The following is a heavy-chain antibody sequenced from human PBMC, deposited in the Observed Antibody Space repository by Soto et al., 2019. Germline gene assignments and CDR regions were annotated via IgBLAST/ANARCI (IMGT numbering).Heavy chain of an antibody. CDR3: ARDWGGDLAY. Sequence: QVQLVQSGGEVKQPGASVKVSCKTSGYTFTSYGISWVRQAPGQGLEWMGWISGYNVDTKYVQKFQGRVTLTTDTSTNTAYMEVRSLRSDDTAVYYCARDWGGDLAYWGQGTLVTVSS. CDR2: ISGYNVDT. J-gene: IGHJ4*02. D-gene: IGHD2-21*02. CDR1: GYTFTSYG. V-gene: IGHV1-18*01.